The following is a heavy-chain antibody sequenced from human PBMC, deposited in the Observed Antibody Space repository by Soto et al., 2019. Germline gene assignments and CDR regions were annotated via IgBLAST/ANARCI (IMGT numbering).Heavy chain of an antibody. J-gene: IGHJ4*02. Sequence: QVQLVESGGGVVQPGRSLRLSCAASGFTFSSYAMHWVRQAPGKGLEWVAVISYDGSTKYYADSVKGRFTISRDNSKNTLYLQMNSLRAEDTAVYYCAREDHSGYVNFDYWGQGTLVTVSS. CDR1: GFTFSSYA. CDR2: ISYDGSTK. D-gene: IGHD5-12*01. V-gene: IGHV3-30-3*01. CDR3: AREDHSGYVNFDY.